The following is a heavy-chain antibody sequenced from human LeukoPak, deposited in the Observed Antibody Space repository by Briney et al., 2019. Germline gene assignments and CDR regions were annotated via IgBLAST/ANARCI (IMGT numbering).Heavy chain of an antibody. V-gene: IGHV4-59*01. CDR3: ARANYDFWSGYSNLRYYYYYMDV. D-gene: IGHD3-3*01. Sequence: PSETLSLTCTVSGGSISSYYWSWIRQPPGKGLEWIGYIYYSGSTNYNPSLKSRVTISVDTSKNQFSLKLSSVTAADTAVYYCARANYDFWSGYSNLRYYYYYMDVWGKGTTVTVSS. CDR1: GGSISSYY. CDR2: IYYSGST. J-gene: IGHJ6*03.